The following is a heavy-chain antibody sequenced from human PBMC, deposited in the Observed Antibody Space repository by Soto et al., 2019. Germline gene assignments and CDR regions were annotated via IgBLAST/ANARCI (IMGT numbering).Heavy chain of an antibody. CDR1: GVSISNSY. D-gene: IGHD6-19*01. Sequence: QVQLQESGPGLVKPSETMSLTCTVSGVSISNSYCSWVRQPPGKKLEWIGHIWNSGTTDYNPSLRGRVTMSVDNAQNQVPLRVSPVTPPDTAVYYLSGGGGSYTTGWYNDYWGQGTLVTVSS. V-gene: IGHV4-4*09. J-gene: IGHJ4*02. CDR3: SGGGGSYTTGWYNDY. CDR2: IWNSGTT.